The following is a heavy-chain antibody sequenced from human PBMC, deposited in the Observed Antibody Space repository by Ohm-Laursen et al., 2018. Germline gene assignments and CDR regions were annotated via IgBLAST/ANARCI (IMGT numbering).Heavy chain of an antibody. CDR1: GFTFSSYA. CDR2: SSSSGTTM. CDR3: AKALYSSSWYYYGMDV. D-gene: IGHD6-13*01. Sequence: SLRLSCAASGFTFSSYAMSWVRQAPGKGLEWISCSSSSGTTMHYTDSVKGRFTISRDNSKNSLYLQMNSLRTEDTALYYCAKALYSSSWYYYGMDVWGQGTTVTVSS. J-gene: IGHJ6*02. V-gene: IGHV3-48*04.